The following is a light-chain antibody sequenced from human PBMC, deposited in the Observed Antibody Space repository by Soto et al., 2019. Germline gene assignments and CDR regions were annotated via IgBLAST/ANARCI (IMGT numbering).Light chain of an antibody. Sequence: SYELTQPPSVSVAPGKTASITCGGNDIESKSVHWYQQKPVQAPVLVIYSDSDRPSGIPERFSGSNSGNTATLTISRVEAGDEADYYCQVWDSSSDQEVFGTGTKVTVL. J-gene: IGLJ1*01. V-gene: IGLV3-21*04. CDR3: QVWDSSSDQEV. CDR2: SDS. CDR1: DIESKS.